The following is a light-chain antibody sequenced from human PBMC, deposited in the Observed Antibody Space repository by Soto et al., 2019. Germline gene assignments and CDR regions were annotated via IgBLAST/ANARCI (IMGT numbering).Light chain of an antibody. CDR2: GSS. Sequence: EVVLTQSPGTLSLSPGERATLSCRASQSVSNNYFAWYQQKPGQAPRLLIFGSSDRATGIPDRFSGSGSGTHFTLTIRRLEPEDFAVYYCQQYGSSPPYTFGQGTKLEIK. CDR3: QQYGSSPPYT. J-gene: IGKJ2*01. V-gene: IGKV3-20*01. CDR1: QSVSNNY.